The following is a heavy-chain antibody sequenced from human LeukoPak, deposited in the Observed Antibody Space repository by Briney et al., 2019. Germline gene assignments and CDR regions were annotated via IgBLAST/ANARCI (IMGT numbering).Heavy chain of an antibody. CDR1: GYTFTSYG. CDR3: ARWRLGYCSGGSCYTLRPGGYADY. D-gene: IGHD2-15*01. Sequence: ASVKVSCKASGYTFTSYGISWVRQAPGQGLEWMGWISAYNGNTNYAQKLQGRVTMTTDTSTSTAYMELRSLRSDDTAVYYCARWRLGYCSGGSCYTLRPGGYADYWGQGTLVTVSS. J-gene: IGHJ4*02. V-gene: IGHV1-18*01. CDR2: ISAYNGNT.